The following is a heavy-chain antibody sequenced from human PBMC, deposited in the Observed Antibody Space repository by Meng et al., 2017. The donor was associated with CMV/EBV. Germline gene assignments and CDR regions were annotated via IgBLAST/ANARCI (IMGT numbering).Heavy chain of an antibody. D-gene: IGHD1-26*01. V-gene: IGHV4-4*02. CDR3: AIIIVGATIGTFDY. Sequence: SETLSLTCAVSGGSISSSNWWSWVRQPPGKGLEWIGEIYHSGSTNYNPSLKSRVTISVDKSTNQFSLKLSSVTAADTAVYYCAIIIVGATIGTFDYWGQGTLVTVSS. CDR2: IYHSGST. J-gene: IGHJ4*02. CDR1: GGSISSSNW.